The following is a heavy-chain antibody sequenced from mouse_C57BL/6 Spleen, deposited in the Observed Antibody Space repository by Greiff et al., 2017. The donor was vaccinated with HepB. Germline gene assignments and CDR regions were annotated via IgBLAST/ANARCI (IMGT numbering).Heavy chain of an antibody. V-gene: IGHV5-9*01. CDR1: GFTFSSYT. D-gene: IGHD1-1*01. CDR2: ISGGGGNT. CDR3: ARLSNFDY. Sequence: EVKVVESGGGLVKPGGSLKLSCAASGFTFSSYTMSWVRQTPEKRLEWVATISGGGGNTYYPDSVKGRFTISRDNAKNTLYLQMSSLRSEDTALYYCARLSNFDYWGQGTTLTVSS. J-gene: IGHJ2*01.